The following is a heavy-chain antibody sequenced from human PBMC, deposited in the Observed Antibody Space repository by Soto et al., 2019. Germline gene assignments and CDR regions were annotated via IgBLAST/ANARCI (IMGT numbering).Heavy chain of an antibody. J-gene: IGHJ4*02. Sequence: QVQLVQSGAEVTKPGASVKLSCKASGYTFTSYYIHWVRQAPGQGLEWIGIINPNGGSTNYAYTLKGRLTVTRDTSTATVYMELGALISEDTAVYYCARGLGLGDYWGQGTLVTVSS. D-gene: IGHD3-9*01. V-gene: IGHV1-46*04. CDR3: ARGLGLGDY. CDR1: GYTFTSYY. CDR2: INPNGGST.